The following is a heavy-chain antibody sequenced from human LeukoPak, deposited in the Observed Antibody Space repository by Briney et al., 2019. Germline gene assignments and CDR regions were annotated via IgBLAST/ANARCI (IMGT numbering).Heavy chain of an antibody. CDR2: ISYDGSNK. V-gene: IGHV3-30*18. D-gene: IGHD3-16*01. J-gene: IGHJ4*02. CDR1: GFTFSSYE. CDR3: AKGGKADY. Sequence: GGSLRLSCAASGFTFSSYEMNWVRQAPGKGLEWVAVISYDGSNKYYADSVKGRFTISRDNSKNTLYLQMNSLRAEDTAVYYCAKGGKADYWGQGTLVTVSS.